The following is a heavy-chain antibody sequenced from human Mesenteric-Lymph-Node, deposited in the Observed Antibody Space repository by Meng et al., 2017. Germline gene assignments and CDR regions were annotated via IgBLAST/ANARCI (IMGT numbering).Heavy chain of an antibody. D-gene: IGHD3-10*01. V-gene: IGHV4-30-2*01. J-gene: IGHJ5*02. Sequence: QLQLPGLGSGLRTPSLTLSLTCAVSGVSITSGDYSWTCHRQPPGKGLEWIGYICHGVNIYSTPSLRSRVTISVDKSRNPFSLKLTSVSAADTAVYYCVRDTRRGGGWFDPWGQGTLVTVSS. CDR3: VRDTRRGGGWFDP. CDR2: ICHGVNI. CDR1: GVSITSGDYS.